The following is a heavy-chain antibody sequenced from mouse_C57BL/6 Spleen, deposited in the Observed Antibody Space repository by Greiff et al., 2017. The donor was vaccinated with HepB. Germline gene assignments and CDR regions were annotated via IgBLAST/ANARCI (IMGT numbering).Heavy chain of an antibody. J-gene: IGHJ4*01. CDR1: GFTFSDYY. D-gene: IGHD2-10*02. CDR2: INYDGSST. Sequence: EVKLMESEGGLVQPGSSMKLSCTASGFTFSDYYMAWVRQVPEKGLEWVANINYDGSSTYYLDSLKSRFIISRDNAKNILYLQMSSLKSEDTATYYCARDLVAMDYWGQGTSVTVSS. V-gene: IGHV5-16*01. CDR3: ARDLVAMDY.